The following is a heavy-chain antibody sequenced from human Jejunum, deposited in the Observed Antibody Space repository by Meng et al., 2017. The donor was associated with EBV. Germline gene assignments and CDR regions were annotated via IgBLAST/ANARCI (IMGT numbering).Heavy chain of an antibody. Sequence: QVQLQGPGQRLEKPSGTLSLICVVSGGSISDNDWWSWVRQPPGKGLEWLGEIYHGGGTNYNPSLESRVTISVDKSKNQFSLKLNSVTVADTAVYYCAGNGYYALEYWGPGILVTVSS. D-gene: IGHD3-22*01. V-gene: IGHV4-4*02. CDR3: AGNGYYALEY. J-gene: IGHJ4*02. CDR2: IYHGGGT. CDR1: GGSISDNDW.